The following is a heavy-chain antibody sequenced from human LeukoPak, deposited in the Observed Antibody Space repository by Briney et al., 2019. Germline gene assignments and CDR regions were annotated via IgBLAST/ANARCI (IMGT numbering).Heavy chain of an antibody. Sequence: GGSLRLSCAASGFTFDDYAMHWVRQAPGKGLEWVSGISWNSGSIGYADPVKGRFTISRDNAKNSLYLQMNSLRAEDTALYYCAKDFSYDSSGYYSYYYYGMDVWGQGTTVTVSS. D-gene: IGHD3-22*01. J-gene: IGHJ6*02. CDR2: ISWNSGSI. CDR1: GFTFDDYA. V-gene: IGHV3-9*01. CDR3: AKDFSYDSSGYYSYYYYGMDV.